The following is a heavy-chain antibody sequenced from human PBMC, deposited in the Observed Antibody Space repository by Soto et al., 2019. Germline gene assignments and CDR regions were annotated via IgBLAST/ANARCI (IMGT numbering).Heavy chain of an antibody. J-gene: IGHJ4*02. CDR2: INPSGGST. Sequence: QVQLVQSGAEVKKPGASVKISCKASGYTFTSYYMHWVRQAPGQGLEWMGIINPSGGSTNYAQKLPGRGGLNRDTSTSTVYMELNSLRSEDTAVYYCARPPYPGCINAVCYPLDYWGQGTLVTVSS. D-gene: IGHD2-8*01. V-gene: IGHV1-46*01. CDR1: GYTFTSYY. CDR3: ARPPYPGCINAVCYPLDY.